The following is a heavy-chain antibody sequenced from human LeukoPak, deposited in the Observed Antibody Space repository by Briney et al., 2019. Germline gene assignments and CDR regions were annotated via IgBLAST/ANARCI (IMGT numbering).Heavy chain of an antibody. CDR3: ARERCSSTSCYAKYYYYGMDV. Sequence: PSETLSLTCTVSGGSIRSSYYYWGWIRQPPGKGLEWIGSIYDSGSTYYNPSLKSRVTISVDTSKNQFSLKLNSVTAADTAVYYCARERCSSTSCYAKYYYYGMDVWGQGTTVTVSS. V-gene: IGHV4-39*02. CDR2: IYDSGST. J-gene: IGHJ6*02. CDR1: GGSIRSSYYY. D-gene: IGHD2-2*01.